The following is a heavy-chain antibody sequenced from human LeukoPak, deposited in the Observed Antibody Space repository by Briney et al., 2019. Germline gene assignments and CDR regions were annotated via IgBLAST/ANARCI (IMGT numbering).Heavy chain of an antibody. J-gene: IGHJ4*02. CDR1: GFTFSSYW. D-gene: IGHD3-22*01. CDR2: INSDGSST. Sequence: PGGSLRLSCAASGFTFSSYWMHWVRQAPGKGLVWVSRINSDGSSTSYADSVKGRFTISRDNAKNTLYLQMNSLRAEDTAVYYCARDTPRAYYYDSSGSREDCWGQGTLVTVSS. V-gene: IGHV3-74*01. CDR3: ARDTPRAYYYDSSGSREDC.